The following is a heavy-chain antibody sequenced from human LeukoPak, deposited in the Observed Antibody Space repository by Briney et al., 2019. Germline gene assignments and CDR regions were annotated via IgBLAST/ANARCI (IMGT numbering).Heavy chain of an antibody. CDR2: IYHSGST. D-gene: IGHD5-18*01. J-gene: IGHJ4*02. Sequence: SQTLSLTCAVSGVSISSGGYSWNWIRQPPGKGLEWIGYIYHSGSTYYNPSLKSRVTISVDTSKNQFSLKLSSVTAADTAVYYCASLRRGYSYAVEYYFDYWGQGTLVTVSS. CDR1: GVSISSGGYS. CDR3: ASLRRGYSYAVEYYFDY. V-gene: IGHV4-30-2*01.